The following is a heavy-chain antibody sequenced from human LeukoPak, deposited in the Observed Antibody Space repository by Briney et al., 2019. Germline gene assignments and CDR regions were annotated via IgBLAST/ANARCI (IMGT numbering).Heavy chain of an antibody. Sequence: SETLSLTCAVYGGSFSGYYWSWIRQPPGKGREWIVEINHSGSTNYNPSLKSRVTISVDTSKNQFSLKLSSVTAADTAVYYCAYWGSYSYLDYWGQGTLVTVSS. D-gene: IGHD3-16*02. CDR1: GGSFSGYY. CDR3: AYWGSYSYLDY. J-gene: IGHJ4*02. CDR2: INHSGST. V-gene: IGHV4-34*01.